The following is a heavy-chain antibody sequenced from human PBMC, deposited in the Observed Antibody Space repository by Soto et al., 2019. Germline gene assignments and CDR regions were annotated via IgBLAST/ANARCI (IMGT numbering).Heavy chain of an antibody. CDR3: TRAHPSVDTAPVTWRRRAFDF. CDR2: IIPIFGTA. J-gene: IGHJ3*01. D-gene: IGHD5-18*01. CDR1: GCTFSSYA. V-gene: IGHV1-69*06. Sequence: ASVKVSCKASGCTFSSYAISWVRQAPGQGLEWMGGIIPIFGTANYAQKFQGRVTITADKSTSTAYMELSSLRSEDTAVYYFTRAHPSVDTAPVTWRRRAFDFSGQGTIVTVSS.